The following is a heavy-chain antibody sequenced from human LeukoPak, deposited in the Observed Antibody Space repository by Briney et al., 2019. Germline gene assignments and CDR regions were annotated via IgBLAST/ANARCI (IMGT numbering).Heavy chain of an antibody. J-gene: IGHJ6*02. CDR3: ARGTPSSSGWLYYGMDV. Sequence: GGSLRLSCAASGFTFSSYWMHWVRQAPGKGLVWVSRINTDGSSTSYADSVKGRFTISRDNSKNTLYLQMNSLRAEDTAVYYCARGTPSSSGWLYYGMDVWGQGTTVTVSS. CDR2: INTDGSST. D-gene: IGHD6-19*01. CDR1: GFTFSSYW. V-gene: IGHV3-74*01.